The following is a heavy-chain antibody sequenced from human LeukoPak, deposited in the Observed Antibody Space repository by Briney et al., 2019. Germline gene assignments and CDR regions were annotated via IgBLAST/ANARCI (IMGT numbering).Heavy chain of an antibody. CDR3: ARVSGDYNSKSDAFDI. D-gene: IGHD4-17*01. CDR1: GFTFSSYS. V-gene: IGHV3-21*01. Sequence: GGSLRLSCAASGFTFSSYSMNWVRQAPGKGLEWVSSISSSSSYIYYADSVKGRFTISRDNAKNSLYLQMNSLRAEDTAVYYCARVSGDYNSKSDAFDIWGQGTMVTVSS. J-gene: IGHJ3*02. CDR2: ISSSSSYI.